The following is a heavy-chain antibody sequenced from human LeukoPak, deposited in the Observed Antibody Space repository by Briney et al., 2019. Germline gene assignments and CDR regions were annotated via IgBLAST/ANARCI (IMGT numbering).Heavy chain of an antibody. CDR1: GYSISSGYY. Sequence: PSETLSLTCTVSGYSISSGYYWGRIRQPPGKGLEWIGSIYHSGSTYYNPSLKSRVTISVDTSKNQFSLKLSPVTAADTAVYYCATYSSGWYPFDYWGQGTLVTVSS. CDR2: IYHSGST. J-gene: IGHJ4*02. CDR3: ATYSSGWYPFDY. D-gene: IGHD6-19*01. V-gene: IGHV4-38-2*02.